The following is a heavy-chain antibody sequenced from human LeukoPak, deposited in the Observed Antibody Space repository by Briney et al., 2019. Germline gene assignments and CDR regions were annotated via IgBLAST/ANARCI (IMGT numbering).Heavy chain of an antibody. V-gene: IGHV4-34*01. D-gene: IGHD3-3*01. CDR2: INHSGST. CDR3: ARALLWSGYSIDY. CDR1: GVSFSGYY. J-gene: IGHJ4*02. Sequence: SETLSLTCAVYGVSFSGYYWSWIRQPPGKGLEWIGEINHSGSTNYNPSLKSRVTISVDTSKNQFSLKLSSVTAADTAVYYCARALLWSGYSIDYWGQGTLVTVSS.